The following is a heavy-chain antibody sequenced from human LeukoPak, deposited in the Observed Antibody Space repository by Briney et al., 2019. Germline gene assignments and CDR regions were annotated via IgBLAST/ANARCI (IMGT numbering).Heavy chain of an antibody. V-gene: IGHV4-4*07. CDR2: IYTSGST. CDR3: AREVEAAGRGSDY. J-gene: IGHJ4*02. D-gene: IGHD6-13*01. CDR1: GDSISSYY. Sequence: PSETLSLTCTVSGDSISSYYWSWIRQPAGKGLEWIGRIYTSGSTNYNPSLKRRVTMSVDTSKNQFSLKLNSVTAADTAVYYCAREVEAAGRGSDYWGQGTLVTVSS.